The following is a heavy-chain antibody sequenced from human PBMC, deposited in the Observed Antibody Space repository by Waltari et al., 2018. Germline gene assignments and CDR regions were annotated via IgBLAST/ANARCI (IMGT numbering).Heavy chain of an antibody. CDR3: ARQGSYYDILTGYSPGAELDY. V-gene: IGHV4-38-2*01. D-gene: IGHD3-9*01. CDR2: IYHSGST. Sequence: QVQLQESGPGLVKPSETLSLTCAVSGYSISSGYYWGWIRQPPGQGLEWIGSIYHSGSTYYNPSLKSRVTISVDTSKNQFSLKLSSVTAADTAVYYCARQGSYYDILTGYSPGAELDYWGQGTLVTVSS. CDR1: GYSISSGYY. J-gene: IGHJ4*02.